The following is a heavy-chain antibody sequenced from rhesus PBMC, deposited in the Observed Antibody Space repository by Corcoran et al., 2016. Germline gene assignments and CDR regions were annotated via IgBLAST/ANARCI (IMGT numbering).Heavy chain of an antibody. CDR2: IYGSGGST. D-gene: IGHD3-16*01. V-gene: IGHV4S2*01. J-gene: IGHJ4*01. Sequence: QVPLQESGPGLVKPSEPLPLTCAVSGASISSTSWSLLLSAPGQGQEWIGRIYGSGGSTDDNPSLKSRFTISIDTSKNQFSLKLSSVTAADTAVYYCARDSGYYSGSYGFDYWGQGVLVTVSS. CDR3: ARDSGYYSGSYGFDY. CDR1: GASISSTS.